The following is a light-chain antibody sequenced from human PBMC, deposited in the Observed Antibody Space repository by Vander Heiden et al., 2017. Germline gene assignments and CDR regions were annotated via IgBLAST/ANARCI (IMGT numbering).Light chain of an antibody. V-gene: IGKV1-5*03. CDR2: EAS. Sequence: DIQMTQSPSTLSASVGDRVTITCRASQSISKWLAWHQQKPGKAPKLLIYEASNLKSGVPSRFSGSGYGTEFTLTISSRQPDDFAPYYCQQDNSYSQYTFGQGTKMEIK. CDR3: QQDNSYSQYT. J-gene: IGKJ2*01. CDR1: QSISKW.